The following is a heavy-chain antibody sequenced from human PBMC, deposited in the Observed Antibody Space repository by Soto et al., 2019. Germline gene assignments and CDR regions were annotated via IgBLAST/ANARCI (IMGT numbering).Heavy chain of an antibody. D-gene: IGHD6-19*01. CDR1: GGSFSGYY. CDR2: INHSGST. CDR3: ARDQGIAVAVFDY. Sequence: SETLSLTCAVYGGSFSGYYWSWIRQPPGKGLEWIGEINHSGSTNYNPSLKSRVTISVDTSKNQFSLKLSSVTAADTAVYYCARDQGIAVAVFDYWGQGTLVTVSS. J-gene: IGHJ4*02. V-gene: IGHV4-34*01.